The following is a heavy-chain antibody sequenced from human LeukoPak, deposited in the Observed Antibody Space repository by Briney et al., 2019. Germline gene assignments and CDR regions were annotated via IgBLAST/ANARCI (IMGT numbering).Heavy chain of an antibody. J-gene: IGHJ4*02. CDR2: ISVYNGNT. CDR1: GYTFTSYD. D-gene: IGHD6-13*01. Sequence: ASVKVSCKASGYTFTSYDINWVRQATGQGLEWMGWISVYNGNTKYAQKLQGRVTMTTDTSTSTAYMELRSLRSDDTAVYYCARDTAAGNFNYFDYWGQGTLVTVSS. V-gene: IGHV1-18*01. CDR3: ARDTAAGNFNYFDY.